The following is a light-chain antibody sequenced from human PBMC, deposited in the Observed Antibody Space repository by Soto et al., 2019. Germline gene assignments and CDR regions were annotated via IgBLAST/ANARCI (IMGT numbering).Light chain of an antibody. J-gene: IGKJ5*01. CDR3: QQRSNLIT. Sequence: EIVLTQSPGTLSLSPGERATLSCRAGQSVSSSYLAWYQQKPGQAPRLLIYDASNRATGVPARFSGSGSGTDFTLTISSLEPEDFAVYYCQQRSNLITFGQGTRLEIK. CDR2: DAS. V-gene: IGKV3D-20*02. CDR1: QSVSSSY.